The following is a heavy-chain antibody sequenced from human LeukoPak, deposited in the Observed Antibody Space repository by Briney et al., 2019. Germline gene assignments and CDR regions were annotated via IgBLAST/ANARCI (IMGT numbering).Heavy chain of an antibody. V-gene: IGHV3-30*04. J-gene: IGHJ3*02. CDR1: GFTFSSYA. Sequence: GSLRLSCAASGFTFSSYAMHWVRQAPGKGLEWVAVISYDGSNKYYADSVKGRFTISRDNSKNTLYLQMNSLRAEDTAVYYCASGGPFAFDIWGQGTMVTVSS. CDR3: ASGGPFAFDI. CDR2: ISYDGSNK.